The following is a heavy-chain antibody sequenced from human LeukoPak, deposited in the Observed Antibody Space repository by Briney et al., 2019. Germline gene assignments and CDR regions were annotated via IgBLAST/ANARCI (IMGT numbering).Heavy chain of an antibody. V-gene: IGHV3-74*01. D-gene: IGHD5-12*01. CDR3: ARGLSGYAWGY. CDR1: GFTFSSHW. Sequence: GGSLRLSCVASGFTFSSHWMHWVRQAPGKGLVWVSRINGDGSTINYADSVKGRFIISRDNAKNTLYLQMSSLRAEDTAVYYCARGLSGYAWGYWGQGTLVTVSS. J-gene: IGHJ4*02. CDR2: INGDGSTI.